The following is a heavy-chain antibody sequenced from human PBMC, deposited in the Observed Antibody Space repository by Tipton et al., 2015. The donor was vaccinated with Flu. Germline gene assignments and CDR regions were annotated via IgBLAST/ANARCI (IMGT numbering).Heavy chain of an antibody. V-gene: IGHV4-38-2*01. CDR2: VYHSGTT. Sequence: TLSLTCSVSGYFIGSGYYWGWIRQPPGKGLEWIGSVYHSGTTYYNPSLTSRATISIDTSKNQFSLNLTSVTAADTAVYYCARHYFATRQFDPWGQGTLVTVSS. D-gene: IGHD2-15*01. CDR3: ARHYFATRQFDP. CDR1: GYFIGSGYY. J-gene: IGHJ5*02.